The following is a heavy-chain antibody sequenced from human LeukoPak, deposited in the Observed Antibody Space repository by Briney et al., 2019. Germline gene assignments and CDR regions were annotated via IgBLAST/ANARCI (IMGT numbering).Heavy chain of an antibody. D-gene: IGHD6-19*01. J-gene: IGHJ6*03. V-gene: IGHV4-59*08. CDR2: IYYSGST. CDR3: ARAVVAVAGYYYYYYMDV. Sequence: PSETLSLTCTVSGGSISSYYWSWIRQPPGKGLEWIGYIYYSGSTNYNPSLKSRVTISVDTSKNQFSLKVSSVTAADTAVYYCARAVVAVAGYYYYYYMDVWGKGTTVTVSS. CDR1: GGSISSYY.